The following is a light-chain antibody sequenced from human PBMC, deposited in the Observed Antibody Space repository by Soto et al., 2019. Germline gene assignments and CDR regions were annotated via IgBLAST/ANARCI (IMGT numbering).Light chain of an antibody. Sequence: IRLTQSPSSLSASIGYRVTITCRAGQGISTFLAWYQQTPRKAPKLLIYAASTLQSGVPSRFSGSGSGTDFTLTISSLQHEDFATYYCQQLHSYPLTFGGGTKVDIK. CDR3: QQLHSYPLT. V-gene: IGKV1-9*01. J-gene: IGKJ4*01. CDR2: AAS. CDR1: QGISTF.